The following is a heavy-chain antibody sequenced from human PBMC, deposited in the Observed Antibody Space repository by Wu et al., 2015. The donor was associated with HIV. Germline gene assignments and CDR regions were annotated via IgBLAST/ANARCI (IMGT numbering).Heavy chain of an antibody. Sequence: QVQLVQSGAEVKKPGSSVKVSCKASGGTFRSYVISWVRQAPGQGLEWMGGIIPIFGTANYAQKFQGRVTMTRDTSTSTVYMKLSRLTSEDTAVYFCTRGPDFDYWGQGTLVIVSS. J-gene: IGHJ4*02. V-gene: IGHV1-69*05. CDR3: TRGPDFDY. CDR1: GGTFRSYV. CDR2: IIPIFGTA.